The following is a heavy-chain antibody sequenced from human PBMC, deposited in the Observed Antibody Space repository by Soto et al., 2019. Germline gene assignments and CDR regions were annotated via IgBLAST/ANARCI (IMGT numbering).Heavy chain of an antibody. D-gene: IGHD3-22*01. CDR1: GYSFSSYG. V-gene: IGHV1-18*01. CDR2: INPYNGNR. Sequence: QVQLVQSGAELRKPGASVKVSCKGSGYSFSSYGINWVRQAPGQGLEWMGWINPYNGNRNYAQKFEDRVTMTTVTSANTAYMELMSLKSDDTATYYCARDRLRGYDNSGFYSWGQGTLVNVSS. CDR3: ARDRLRGYDNSGFYS. J-gene: IGHJ5*01.